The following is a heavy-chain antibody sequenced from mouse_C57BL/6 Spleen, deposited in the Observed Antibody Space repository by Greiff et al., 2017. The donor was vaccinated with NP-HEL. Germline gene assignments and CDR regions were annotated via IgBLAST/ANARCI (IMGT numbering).Heavy chain of an antibody. CDR2: ISSGSSTI. Sequence: EAQLVESGGGLVKPGGSLKLSCAASGFTFSDYGMHWVRQAPEKGLEWVAYISSGSSTIYYADTVKGRFTISRDNAKNTMFLQMTSMRFEDTAMYYCARIYSSSCRFACCGRGTLVTVSA. CDR3: ARIYSSSCRFAC. CDR1: GFTFSDYG. J-gene: IGHJ3*01. V-gene: IGHV5-17*01. D-gene: IGHD1-1*01.